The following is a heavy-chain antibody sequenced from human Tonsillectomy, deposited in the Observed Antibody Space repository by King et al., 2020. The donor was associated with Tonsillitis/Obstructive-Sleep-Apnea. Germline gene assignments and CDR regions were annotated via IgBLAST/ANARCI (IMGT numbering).Heavy chain of an antibody. D-gene: IGHD2-15*01. J-gene: IGHJ4*02. Sequence: HVQLVESGGGVVQPGRSLRLSCAASGFTFSSYSMHWVRQTPGKGLEWVALISFDGSNKYYADSVKGRFTISRDNSKNRLYLQMNSLRAEDTAVYYCARDKCGGSCSDYWGQGTLVTVSS. CDR2: ISFDGSNK. CDR1: GFTFSSYS. V-gene: IGHV3-30*04. CDR3: ARDKCGGSCSDY.